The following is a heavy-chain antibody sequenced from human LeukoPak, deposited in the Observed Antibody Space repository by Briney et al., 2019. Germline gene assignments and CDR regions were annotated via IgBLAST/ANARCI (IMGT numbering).Heavy chain of an antibody. Sequence: GGSLRLSCAASGFTFSSYAMSWVRQAPGKGLEWVSSISSSSSYIYYADSVKGRFTISRDNAKNSLFLQMNSLRAEDTAVYFCARATWDPNYYYYMDVWGKGTTVTISS. CDR1: GFTFSSYA. V-gene: IGHV3-21*01. CDR3: ARATWDPNYYYYMDV. D-gene: IGHD1-26*01. CDR2: ISSSSSYI. J-gene: IGHJ6*03.